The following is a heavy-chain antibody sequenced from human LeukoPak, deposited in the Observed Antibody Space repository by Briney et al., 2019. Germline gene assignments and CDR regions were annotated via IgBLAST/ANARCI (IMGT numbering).Heavy chain of an antibody. CDR1: GSTFSSYA. Sequence: GGSLRLSCAASGSTFSSYAMSWVRQAPGKGLEWVSAISGSGGSTYYAGSVKGRFTISRDNSKNTLYLQMNSLRAEDTAVYYCAKDRECSGGSCYFGYWGQGTLVTVSS. CDR3: AKDRECSGGSCYFGY. J-gene: IGHJ4*02. CDR2: ISGSGGST. D-gene: IGHD2-15*01. V-gene: IGHV3-23*01.